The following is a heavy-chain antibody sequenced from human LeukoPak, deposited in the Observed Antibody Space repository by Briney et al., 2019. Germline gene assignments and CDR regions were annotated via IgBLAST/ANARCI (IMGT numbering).Heavy chain of an antibody. D-gene: IGHD7-27*01. J-gene: IGHJ3*02. V-gene: IGHV4-4*07. CDR2: IYTSGST. Sequence: SETLSLTCTVSGGSISSYYWSWIRQPAGKGLEWTGRIYTSGSTNYNPSLKSRVTMSVDASKNQFSLKLSSVTAADTAVYYCAREDSGLGAFDTWGQGTMVTVSS. CDR1: GGSISSYY. CDR3: AREDSGLGAFDT.